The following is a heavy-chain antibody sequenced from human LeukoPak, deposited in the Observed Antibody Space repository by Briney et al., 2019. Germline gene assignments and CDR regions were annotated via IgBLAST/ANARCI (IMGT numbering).Heavy chain of an antibody. CDR3: AKDGLHNADCSSTSCYSETYYYYMDV. CDR1: GFTFSSYG. V-gene: IGHV3-30*02. D-gene: IGHD2-2*01. J-gene: IGHJ6*03. CDR2: IRYDGSNK. Sequence: GGSLRLSCAASGFTFSSYGMHWVRQAPGKGLEWVAFIRYDGSNKYYADSVKGRFTISRDNSKNTLYLQMNSLRDEDTAVYYCAKDGLHNADCSSTSCYSETYYYYMDVWGKGTTVTVSS.